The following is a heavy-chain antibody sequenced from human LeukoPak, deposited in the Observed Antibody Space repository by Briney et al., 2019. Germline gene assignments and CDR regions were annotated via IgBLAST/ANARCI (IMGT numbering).Heavy chain of an antibody. CDR1: GGSISSYY. CDR3: ARDADVVVVPAAISRGDVWFDP. Sequence: SETLSLTCTVSGGSISSYYWSWIRQPAGKGLEWIGRIYTSGSTNYNPSLKSRVTMSVDTSKNQFSLKLSSVTAADTAVYYCARDADVVVVPAAISRGDVWFDPWGQGTLVTVSS. J-gene: IGHJ5*02. CDR2: IYTSGST. D-gene: IGHD2-2*02. V-gene: IGHV4-4*07.